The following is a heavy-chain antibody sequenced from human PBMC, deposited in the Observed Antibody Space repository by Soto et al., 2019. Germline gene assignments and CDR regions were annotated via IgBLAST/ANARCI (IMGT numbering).Heavy chain of an antibody. CDR1: VFTFSSYS. CDR2: ISSSSSYI. CDR3: ARDWATTDYYYGMDV. D-gene: IGHD1-26*01. Sequence: GWSLRLSCASSVFTFSSYSMNWVRQAPGKGLEWVSSISSSSSYIYYADSVKGRFTISRDNAKNSLYLQMNSLRAEDTAVYYCARDWATTDYYYGMDVWGQGTTVTVSS. J-gene: IGHJ6*02. V-gene: IGHV3-21*01.